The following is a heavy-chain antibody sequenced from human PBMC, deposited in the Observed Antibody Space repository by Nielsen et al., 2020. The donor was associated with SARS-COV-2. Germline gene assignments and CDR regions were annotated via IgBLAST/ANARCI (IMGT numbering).Heavy chain of an antibody. Sequence: GGSLRLSCAASGFTFDDYAMNWVRQAPGKGPEWVSSISGGGDSTYYADSVKGRFTISRDNAKNSLFLQMNSLRDEDTAVYYCARDGSESSYYFDAWGQGTLVTVSS. CDR2: ISGGGDST. V-gene: IGHV3-48*02. CDR1: GFTFDDYA. J-gene: IGHJ4*02. D-gene: IGHD1-26*01. CDR3: ARDGSESSYYFDA.